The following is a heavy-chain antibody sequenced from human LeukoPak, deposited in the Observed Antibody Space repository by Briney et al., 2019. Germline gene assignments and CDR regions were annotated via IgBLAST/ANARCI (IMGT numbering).Heavy chain of an antibody. J-gene: IGHJ4*02. Sequence: SETLSLTCDVSGGSVTSTNWWTWFRPPPGKGLEWIGEVHLDGRTNYNPSLKSRLVMSADLPENHISLKLTSVTAADTAVYYCAREGGFYRPLDYSGQGTLVTVSS. CDR2: VHLDGRT. CDR3: AREGGFYRPLDY. D-gene: IGHD6-25*01. V-gene: IGHV4-4*02. CDR1: GGSVTSTNW.